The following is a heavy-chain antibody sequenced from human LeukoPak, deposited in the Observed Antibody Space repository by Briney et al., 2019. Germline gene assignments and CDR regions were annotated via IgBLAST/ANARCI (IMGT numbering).Heavy chain of an antibody. Sequence: GGSLRLSCAASGFTFSTYAMSWVRQSPGKGLEWVSTISGSGGSTYYADSVKGRFTISRDNSKNALYLQMNSLRAEDTAVYYCAKEFYFATAVWGQGTTVTVS. D-gene: IGHD2-15*01. J-gene: IGHJ6*02. CDR1: GFTFSTYA. CDR3: AKEFYFATAV. V-gene: IGHV3-23*01. CDR2: ISGSGGST.